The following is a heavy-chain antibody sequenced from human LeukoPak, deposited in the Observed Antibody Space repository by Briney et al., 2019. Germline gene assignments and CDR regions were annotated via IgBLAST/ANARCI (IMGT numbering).Heavy chain of an antibody. Sequence: ASVKVSCKASGYTFTNYYMHWVRQAPGQGLEWMGIINPSGGSTSYAQKVRGRVTMTRDTSTSTVYMELSSLRSEDTAMYYCARGESARRDIAVAGVSDYWSQGTLVIVSS. D-gene: IGHD6-19*01. CDR1: GYTFTNYY. J-gene: IGHJ4*02. V-gene: IGHV1-46*01. CDR3: ARGESARRDIAVAGVSDY. CDR2: INPSGGST.